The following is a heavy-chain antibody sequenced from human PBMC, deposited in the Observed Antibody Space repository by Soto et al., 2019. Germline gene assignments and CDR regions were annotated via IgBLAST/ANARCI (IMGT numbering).Heavy chain of an antibody. V-gene: IGHV1-2*02. Sequence: HEHLVQSGAEVKRPGASLKVSCKASGYSFTGYYIHWVRQAPGQGLVGMGWINPDSGATNYALNLQGRVTLTSDTSISTSSMDLTSLTSDDTAVYYCARGDYGTGGYPFPYFDYWGQGTLVIVSS. J-gene: IGHJ4*02. CDR2: INPDSGAT. CDR1: GYSFTGYY. CDR3: ARGDYGTGGYPFPYFDY. D-gene: IGHD2-8*02.